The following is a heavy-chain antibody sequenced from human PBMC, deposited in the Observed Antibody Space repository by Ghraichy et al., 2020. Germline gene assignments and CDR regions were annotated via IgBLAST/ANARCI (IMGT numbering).Heavy chain of an antibody. CDR2: ISGSGGGT. Sequence: GGSLRLSCAASGINISNSAMSWVRQAPGKGLEWVSGISGSGGGTYYADSVKGRFTISRDNSKNTLYVQMDSLRAEDTAVYYCAKDVSAYVYWYFDLWGRGTLVTVSS. CDR3: AKDVSAYVYWYFDL. J-gene: IGHJ2*01. CDR1: GINISNSA. V-gene: IGHV3-23*01. D-gene: IGHD5-12*01.